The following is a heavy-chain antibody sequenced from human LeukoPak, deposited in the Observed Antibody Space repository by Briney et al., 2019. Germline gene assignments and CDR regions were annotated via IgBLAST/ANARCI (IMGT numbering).Heavy chain of an antibody. Sequence: GASVKVSCKASGYTFTDYYMNWVRQAPGQGLEWMGIINPSGGITNYAQKFQGRVNMTRDTSTSTAYLELSSLRSEDTAVYYCARADYWGQGTLVTVSS. CDR1: GYTFTDYY. CDR3: ARADY. J-gene: IGHJ4*02. CDR2: INPSGGIT. V-gene: IGHV1-46*01.